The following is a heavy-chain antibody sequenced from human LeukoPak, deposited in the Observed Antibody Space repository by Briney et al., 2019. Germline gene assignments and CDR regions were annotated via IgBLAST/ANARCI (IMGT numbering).Heavy chain of an antibody. CDR1: GFTVSSTH. Sequence: GGSLRLSCEASGFTVSSTHMVWVRQAPGKGLEWVSVTYTGGNSYYAGSVQGRFIISRDISKNTLYLQMNSLRVEDTAFYYCAKDNRRHYTSGPNPDSLHWGQGALVTVSS. CDR2: TYTGGNS. CDR3: AKDNRRHYTSGPNPDSLH. D-gene: IGHD6-19*01. J-gene: IGHJ4*02. V-gene: IGHV3-53*01.